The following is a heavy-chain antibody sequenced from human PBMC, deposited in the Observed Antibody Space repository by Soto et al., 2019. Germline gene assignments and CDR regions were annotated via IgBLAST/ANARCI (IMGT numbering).Heavy chain of an antibody. D-gene: IGHD6-13*01. V-gene: IGHV4-34*01. CDR3: ARVAHSSSPYYFAY. CDR2: INHSGST. Sequence: QVQLQQWGAGLLKPSETLSLTCAVYGGSFRGYYWSWIRQPPGKGLEWIGEINHSGSTNYNPSLKSRVTISVDTSKNQFSLKLSSVTAADTAVYYWARVAHSSSPYYFAYWGQGTLFTVSS. J-gene: IGHJ4*02. CDR1: GGSFRGYY.